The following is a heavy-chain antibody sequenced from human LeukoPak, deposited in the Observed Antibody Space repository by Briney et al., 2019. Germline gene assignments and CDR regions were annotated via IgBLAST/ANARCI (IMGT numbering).Heavy chain of an antibody. CDR3: AIFHRHYFPTGQQFPVNYGGFDI. CDR1: GGSISGYY. D-gene: IGHD3/OR15-3a*01. CDR2: IYYTGST. Sequence: SETLSLTCTVSGGSISGYYWNWIRQPPGKGLEWIGYIYYTGSTNYNPSLKSRVTILGDTSKRQFSLTLSSVTAADTAVYYCAIFHRHYFPTGQQFPVNYGGFDIWGQGTMVTVSS. V-gene: IGHV4-59*01. J-gene: IGHJ3*02.